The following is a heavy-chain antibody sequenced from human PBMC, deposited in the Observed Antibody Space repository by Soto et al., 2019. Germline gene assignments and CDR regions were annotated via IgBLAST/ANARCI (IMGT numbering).Heavy chain of an antibody. Sequence: QVQLVQSGAEVKKPGSSVKVSCKASGGTFSSYAISWVRQAPGQGLEWMGGITPIFGTANYAQKFQGRVTITADKSTSTAYMELSSLRSEDTAVYYCARGPYYYDSSGYYYVGFDYWGQGTLVTVSS. V-gene: IGHV1-69*06. CDR2: ITPIFGTA. CDR3: ARGPYYYDSSGYYYVGFDY. J-gene: IGHJ4*02. D-gene: IGHD3-22*01. CDR1: GGTFSSYA.